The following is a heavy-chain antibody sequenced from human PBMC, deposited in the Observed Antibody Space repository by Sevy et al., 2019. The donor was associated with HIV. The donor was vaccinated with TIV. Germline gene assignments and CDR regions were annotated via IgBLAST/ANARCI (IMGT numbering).Heavy chain of an antibody. CDR3: ARQYYDFWSGYSPFYYGMDV. Sequence: ATVKVSCKASGYTFTGYYMHWVRQAPGQGLEWMGWINPNSGGTNYAQKFQGRVTMTGDTSISTAYMELSRLRSDDTAVYYCARQYYDFWSGYSPFYYGMDVWGQGTTVTVSS. D-gene: IGHD3-3*01. J-gene: IGHJ6*02. CDR2: INPNSGGT. CDR1: GYTFTGYY. V-gene: IGHV1-2*02.